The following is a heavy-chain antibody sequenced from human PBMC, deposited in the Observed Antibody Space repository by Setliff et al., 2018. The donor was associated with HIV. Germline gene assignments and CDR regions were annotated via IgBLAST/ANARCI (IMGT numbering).Heavy chain of an antibody. D-gene: IGHD3-16*01. J-gene: IGHJ4*02. CDR3: ARAAASKNIRGEYYFDY. CDR2: INPSGGSI. Sequence: GASVKVSCKASGYPFSTYFMHWVRQAPGQGLEWMGIINPSGGSITYAQKFQGRVTITRDTSTSTVYMELSSLRSEDTAAYYCARAAASKNIRGEYYFDYWGQGTLVTVSS. CDR1: GYPFSTYF. V-gene: IGHV1-46*01.